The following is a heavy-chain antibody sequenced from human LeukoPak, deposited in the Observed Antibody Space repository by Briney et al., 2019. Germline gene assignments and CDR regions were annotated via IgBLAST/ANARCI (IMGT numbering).Heavy chain of an antibody. J-gene: IGHJ4*02. V-gene: IGHV1-8*01. CDR3: AIIGDSSSWDGYFDY. CDR1: GYTFTSYD. Sequence: GASVKVSCKASGYTFTSYDINWVRQAAGQGLEWMGWMNPNSGNTGYAQKFQGRVTMTRNTSISTAYMELSSLRSEDTAVYYCAIIGDSSSWDGYFDYWGQGTLVTVSS. CDR2: MNPNSGNT. D-gene: IGHD6-13*01.